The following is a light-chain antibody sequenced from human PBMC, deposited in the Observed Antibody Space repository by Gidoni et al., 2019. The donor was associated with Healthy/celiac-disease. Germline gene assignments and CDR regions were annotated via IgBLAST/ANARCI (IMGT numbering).Light chain of an antibody. J-gene: IGKJ2*01. CDR3: QQRSNWPPYT. CDR2: DAS. V-gene: IGKV3-11*01. CDR1: QSVSSY. Sequence: ETVLTQAPATLSVSPGERATLSSRASQSVSSYLAWYQQKPGQAPRLLIYDASTRATGIPARFSGSGSGTDFTLTISSLEPEDFAVYYCQQRSNWPPYTFGQGTKVEIK.